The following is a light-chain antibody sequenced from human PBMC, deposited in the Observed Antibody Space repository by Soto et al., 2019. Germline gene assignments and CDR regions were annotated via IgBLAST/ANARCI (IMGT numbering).Light chain of an antibody. CDR1: QSVTSNS. V-gene: IGKV3-20*01. Sequence: EIVLTQSPVTLSVSPGERATLSCRANQSVTSNSLAWYQQKPGQAPRVLIYAASSRATGIPDRFSGSGSGTDFTLTISRLEPEDFAVYYCQQYGISPRTFGQGTKVDI. J-gene: IGKJ1*01. CDR3: QQYGISPRT. CDR2: AAS.